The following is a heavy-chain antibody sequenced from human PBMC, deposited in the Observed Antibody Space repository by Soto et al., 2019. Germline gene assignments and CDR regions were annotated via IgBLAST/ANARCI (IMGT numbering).Heavy chain of an antibody. D-gene: IGHD2-2*01. CDR3: ARGTYCSSVSCYFGMDV. J-gene: IGHJ6*02. V-gene: IGHV4-59*02. Sequence: QVQLQESGPGLVKPSETLSLTCSVSGVSVTTYYWTWIRQPPGKELEWIGYIYYSGSTKYNPSLNSRVTISLDTSKNQFSLKLNSVTAADTAMYYCARGTYCSSVSCYFGMDVWGQGTTVTVSS. CDR1: GVSVTTYY. CDR2: IYYSGST.